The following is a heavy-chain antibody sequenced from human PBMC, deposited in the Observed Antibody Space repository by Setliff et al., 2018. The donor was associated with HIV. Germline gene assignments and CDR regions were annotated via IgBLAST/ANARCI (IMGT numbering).Heavy chain of an antibody. J-gene: IGHJ4*02. CDR2: VTHSAST. CDR3: ARGRKNTLAVSGTRYFDF. Sequence: PSETLSLTCAVYGGSLSGFYWTFIRQSQGKGLEWIGEVTHSASTTYDPSLKSRITISVDTSKNQFSLKLTSVTATDMGVYYCARGRKNTLAVSGTRYFDFWGQGTLVTVSS. V-gene: IGHV4-34*01. D-gene: IGHD6-19*01. CDR1: GGSLSGFY.